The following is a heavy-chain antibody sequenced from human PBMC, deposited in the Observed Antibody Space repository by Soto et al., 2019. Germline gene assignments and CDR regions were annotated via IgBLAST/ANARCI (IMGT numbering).Heavy chain of an antibody. Sequence: SLRLSCASSGFTFGYYCMSWVRQSPGKVLELLSTIKLDASEKKYVDSVKGRFTISRDTSKGALYLQMNSLRPEDTAVYYCAKDFKVSGGHYGSLNYYYGMDVWGQGTTVTVSS. CDR1: GFTFGYYC. V-gene: IGHV3-7*01. CDR3: AKDFKVSGGHYGSLNYYYGMDV. D-gene: IGHD3-10*01. CDR2: IKLDASEK. J-gene: IGHJ6*02.